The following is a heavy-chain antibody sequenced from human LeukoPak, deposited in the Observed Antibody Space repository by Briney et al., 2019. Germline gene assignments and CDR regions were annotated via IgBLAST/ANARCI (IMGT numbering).Heavy chain of an antibody. V-gene: IGHV1-2*06. CDR2: INPNSGGT. CDR1: GYTFTGYY. J-gene: IGHJ5*02. Sequence: ASVKVSCKASGYTFTGYYMHWVRQAPGQGLEWMGRINPNSGGTNYAQKFQGRVTMTRDTSISTAYMELSRLRSDDTAVYYCARERVRGVIITGWFDPWGQRTLVTVSS. CDR3: ARERVRGVIITGWFDP. D-gene: IGHD3-10*01.